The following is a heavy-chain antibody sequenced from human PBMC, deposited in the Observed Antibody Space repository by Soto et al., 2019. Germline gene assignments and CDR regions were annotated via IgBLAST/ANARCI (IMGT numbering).Heavy chain of an antibody. CDR3: ARDPIGPIRDTSYGMDV. V-gene: IGHV1-46*01. CDR2: INPSGGST. Sequence: ASVKVSCKASGYTFTSYYMHWVRQAPGQGLEWMGIINPSGGSTSYAQKFQGRVTMTRDTSTSTVYMELSSLRSEDTAVYYCARDPIGPIRDTSYGMDVSCQATTVTVS. J-gene: IGHJ6*02. D-gene: IGHD5-18*01. CDR1: GYTFTSYY.